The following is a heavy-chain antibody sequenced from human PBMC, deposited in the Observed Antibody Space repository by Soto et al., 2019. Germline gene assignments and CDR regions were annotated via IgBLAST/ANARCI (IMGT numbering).Heavy chain of an antibody. Sequence: VQLVQSGAEVKKPGASVKVSCKASGYTFTSYDINWVQQATGQGLEWMGWMNPNSGNTGYAQKFQGRVTMTRNTSISTAYMELSSLRSEDTAVYYCARERSAAGTGWFDPWGQGTLVTVSS. CDR3: ARERSAAGTGWFDP. D-gene: IGHD6-13*01. CDR1: GYTFTSYD. CDR2: MNPNSGNT. V-gene: IGHV1-8*01. J-gene: IGHJ5*02.